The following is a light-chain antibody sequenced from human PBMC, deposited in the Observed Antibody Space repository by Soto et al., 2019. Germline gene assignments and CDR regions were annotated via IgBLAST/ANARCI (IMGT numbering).Light chain of an antibody. CDR3: LQDYDNPLT. Sequence: AIQMTQSPSSLSASVGDRVTITCRASQVIRSDLGWIQQKPGKAPKLLIYGASRFESAVPSRFSGSGSGTDFTLTISSLQPEDSATYYCLQDYDNPLTFGQGTKVEIK. V-gene: IGKV1-6*01. CDR2: GAS. CDR1: QVIRSD. J-gene: IGKJ1*01.